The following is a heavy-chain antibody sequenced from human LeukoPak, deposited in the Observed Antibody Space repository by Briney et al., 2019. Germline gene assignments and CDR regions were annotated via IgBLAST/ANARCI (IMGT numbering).Heavy chain of an antibody. V-gene: IGHV1-18*01. J-gene: IGHJ4*02. Sequence: ASVKVSCKACGYIFTSYGISWVRQAPGQRLEWMGWISAYNGDTNYAQKFQGRVTVTTDTSTTTAYMELRSLRSDDSAVYYCARRSGYDRRMGTLDFWGQGTLVTVSS. CDR1: GYIFTSYG. D-gene: IGHD5-12*01. CDR2: ISAYNGDT. CDR3: ARRSGYDRRMGTLDF.